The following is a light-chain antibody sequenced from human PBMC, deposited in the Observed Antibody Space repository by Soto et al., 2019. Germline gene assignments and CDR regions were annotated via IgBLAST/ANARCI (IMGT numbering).Light chain of an antibody. Sequence: EIVLTQSPATLSLSPGETATLSCRASESISDYLGWYQQKPGQAPRLLIYDASTRATGIPGRFSGSGSGTDFTLTISSLEPEDFAVYYCQQRSDWAFSFGPGTKVDLK. V-gene: IGKV3-11*01. CDR1: ESISDY. CDR3: QQRSDWAFS. J-gene: IGKJ3*01. CDR2: DAS.